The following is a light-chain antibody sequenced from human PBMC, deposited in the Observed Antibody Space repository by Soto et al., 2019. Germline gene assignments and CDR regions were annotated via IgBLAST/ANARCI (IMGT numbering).Light chain of an antibody. Sequence: QSVLTQPPSVSGAPGQRVTISCTGSSSNIGAGYDVHWYQQLPGTAPKRLIYGNSNRPSGVPDRFSGSKSGTSASLAITGLQAEDEADYYCQSYDSSLSGLFGGGTKVTVL. J-gene: IGLJ2*01. CDR2: GNS. CDR1: SSNIGAGYD. V-gene: IGLV1-40*01. CDR3: QSYDSSLSGL.